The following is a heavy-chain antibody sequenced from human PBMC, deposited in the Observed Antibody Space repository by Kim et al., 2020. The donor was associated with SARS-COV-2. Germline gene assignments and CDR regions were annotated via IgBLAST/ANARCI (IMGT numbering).Heavy chain of an antibody. CDR3: ARHEPYYGSGSYYNAAGYYYYGMAV. Sequence: GESLKISCKGSGYSFTSYWISWVRQMPGKGLEWMGRIDPSDSYTNYSPSFQGHVTISADKSISTAYLQWSSLKASDTAMYYCARHEPYYGSGSYYNAAGYYYYGMAVWGQGTTVTVSS. D-gene: IGHD3-10*01. CDR2: IDPSDSYT. CDR1: GYSFTSYW. J-gene: IGHJ6*02. V-gene: IGHV5-10-1*01.